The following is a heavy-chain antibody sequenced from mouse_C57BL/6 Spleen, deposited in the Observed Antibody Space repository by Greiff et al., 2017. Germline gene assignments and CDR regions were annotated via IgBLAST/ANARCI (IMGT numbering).Heavy chain of an antibody. CDR3: ARSDSSGYVGLAY. V-gene: IGHV1-82*01. CDR1: GYAFSSSW. CDR2: IYPGDGDT. D-gene: IGHD3-2*02. Sequence: VQLQESGPELVKPGASVKISCKASGYAFSSSWMNWVKQRPGKGLEWIGRIYPGDGDTNYNGKVKGKATLTADKSSSTAYMQLSSLTSEDSAVYFCARSDSSGYVGLAYWGQGTLVTVSA. J-gene: IGHJ3*01.